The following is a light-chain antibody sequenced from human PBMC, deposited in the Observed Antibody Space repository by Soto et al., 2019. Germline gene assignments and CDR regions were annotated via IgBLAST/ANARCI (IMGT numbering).Light chain of an antibody. V-gene: IGLV2-14*01. J-gene: IGLJ1*01. CDR2: EVF. CDR3: SAYTTSSTYV. CDR1: NSDVGAYNF. Sequence: QSALTQPASVSGSPGQSITISCTGANSDVGAYNFVSWYQQHPGEAPKLLIYEVFNRPSGVSNRFSASKSGETASLTISGLQVEDEADFYCSAYTTSSTYVFGTGTKVTVL.